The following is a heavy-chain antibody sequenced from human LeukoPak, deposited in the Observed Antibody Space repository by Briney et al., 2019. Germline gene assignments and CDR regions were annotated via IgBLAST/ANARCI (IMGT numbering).Heavy chain of an antibody. Sequence: PSETLAYTCTVSGGSTSSYFWSRIRQPPGKGLEWIGYIHYSGNTNYNPSLRSRVTISVDTSKKQFSLKLSSVTAADTAVYYCARDARTMGYFDYWGQGTLVTVSS. CDR2: IHYSGNT. J-gene: IGHJ4*02. CDR3: ARDARTMGYFDY. CDR1: GGSTSSYF. D-gene: IGHD4/OR15-4a*01. V-gene: IGHV4-59*01.